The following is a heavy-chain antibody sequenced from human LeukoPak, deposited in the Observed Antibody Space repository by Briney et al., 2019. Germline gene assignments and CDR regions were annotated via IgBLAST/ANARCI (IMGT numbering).Heavy chain of an antibody. CDR2: IYSGGTT. V-gene: IGHV3-66*02. Sequence: PGGSLRVSCAASGFTVSSNSMTWVRQAPGKGLEWVSVIYSGGTTYYADSVKGRFTISRDNSKNTLYLQMNSLRLEDTAVYYCASSSWSRSNWFDPWGQGTLVTVSS. CDR3: ASSSWSRSNWFDP. J-gene: IGHJ5*02. CDR1: GFTVSSNS. D-gene: IGHD6-13*01.